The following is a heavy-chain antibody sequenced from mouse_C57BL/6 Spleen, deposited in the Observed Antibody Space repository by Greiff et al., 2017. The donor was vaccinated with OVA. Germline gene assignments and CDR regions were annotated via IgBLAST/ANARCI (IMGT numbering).Heavy chain of an antibody. J-gene: IGHJ3*01. D-gene: IGHD2-5*01. Sequence: QVQLQQPGAELVKPGASVKLSCKASGYTFTSYWMHWVKPRPGQGLEWIGMIHPNSGSTNYNEKFKSKATLTVDKSSSTAYMQLSSLTSEDSAVYYCAIYYSNYHFAYWGQGTLVTVSA. CDR3: AIYYSNYHFAY. CDR2: IHPNSGST. V-gene: IGHV1-64*01. CDR1: GYTFTSYW.